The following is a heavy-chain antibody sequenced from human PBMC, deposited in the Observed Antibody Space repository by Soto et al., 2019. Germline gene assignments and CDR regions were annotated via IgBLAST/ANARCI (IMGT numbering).Heavy chain of an antibody. Sequence: PSETLSLTCTVYGASINSHYWSWIRQPPGKGLEWIGHSYYSGSTNYNPSLKSRVSISLDTSKNQFSLRLTSVTAADTAVYYCARIPVDTYMINWFDPWGQGTLVTVSS. CDR3: ARIPVDTYMINWFDP. D-gene: IGHD5-18*01. CDR1: GASINSHY. V-gene: IGHV4-59*11. CDR2: SYYSGST. J-gene: IGHJ5*02.